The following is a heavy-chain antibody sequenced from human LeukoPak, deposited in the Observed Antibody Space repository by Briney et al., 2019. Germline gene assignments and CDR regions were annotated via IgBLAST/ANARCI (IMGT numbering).Heavy chain of an antibody. D-gene: IGHD6-6*01. J-gene: IGHJ4*02. V-gene: IGHV3-33*01. CDR1: GFTFSSYG. Sequence: GRSLRLSCAASGFTFSSYGMHWVRQAPGKGLEWVAVIWYDGSNKYNADSVKGRFTISRDNSKKMLYLQTNSLRAEDTAVYYCARDSDSSSVIEYWGQGILVTVSS. CDR3: ARDSDSSSVIEY. CDR2: IWYDGSNK.